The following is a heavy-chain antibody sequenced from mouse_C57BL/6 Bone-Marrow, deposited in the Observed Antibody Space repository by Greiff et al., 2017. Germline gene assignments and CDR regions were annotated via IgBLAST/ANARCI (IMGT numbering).Heavy chain of an antibody. D-gene: IGHD2-2*01. J-gene: IGHJ1*03. Sequence: QVQLQQPGAELVRPGSSVKLSCKASGYTFTSYWMHWVKQRPIQGLEWIGNIDPSDSDTHYNQKFKDKATLTVDKSSSTAYMQLSSLTSEDSAVYYGAGNGYRDWYFDVWGTGTTVTVSS. CDR3: AGNGYRDWYFDV. CDR2: IDPSDSDT. V-gene: IGHV1-52*01. CDR1: GYTFTSYW.